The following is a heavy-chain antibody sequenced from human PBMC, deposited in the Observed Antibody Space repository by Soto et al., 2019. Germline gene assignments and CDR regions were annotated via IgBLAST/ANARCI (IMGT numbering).Heavy chain of an antibody. V-gene: IGHV4-31*03. D-gene: IGHD2-15*01. CDR1: GGSISSGGYY. J-gene: IGHJ3*02. Sequence: PPETLSLTCTVSGGSISSGGYYWSWIRQHPGKGLEWIGYIYYSGSTYFNPSLKSRVTISVDTSKSTFSLKLSSVTAADTAVYYCARSHCTGGSCYSGAFDIWGQGTMVTV. CDR3: ARSHCTGGSCYSGAFDI. CDR2: IYYSGST.